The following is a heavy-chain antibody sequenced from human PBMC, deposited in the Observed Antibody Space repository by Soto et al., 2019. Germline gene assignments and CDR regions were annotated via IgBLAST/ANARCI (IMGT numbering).Heavy chain of an antibody. Sequence: EVQLLESGGGVVQPGGSLRLSCAASGFTFSSFGMSWVRQAPGKGLEWVSHIGGNAVSTYYAASVKGRFTISRHNSKNAIHFQMYSLGVEDKAAYYCAKVYDYVSFDFWGHGTMVTVSS. CDR2: IGGNAVST. D-gene: IGHD3-16*01. CDR1: GFTFSSFG. CDR3: AKVYDYVSFDF. J-gene: IGHJ3*01. V-gene: IGHV3-23*01.